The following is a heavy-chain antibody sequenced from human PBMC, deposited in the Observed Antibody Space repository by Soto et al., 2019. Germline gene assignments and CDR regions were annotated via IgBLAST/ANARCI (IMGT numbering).Heavy chain of an antibody. Sequence: SETLSLTCTVSGGSVSSGSYYWSWIRQPPGKGLEWIGYIYYSGSTNYNPSLKSRVTISVDTSKNQFSLKLSSVTAADTAVYYCARDPGGGGDAFDIWGQGTMVTVSS. CDR2: IYYSGST. CDR1: GGSVSSGSYY. D-gene: IGHD3-16*01. CDR3: ARDPGGGGDAFDI. V-gene: IGHV4-61*01. J-gene: IGHJ3*02.